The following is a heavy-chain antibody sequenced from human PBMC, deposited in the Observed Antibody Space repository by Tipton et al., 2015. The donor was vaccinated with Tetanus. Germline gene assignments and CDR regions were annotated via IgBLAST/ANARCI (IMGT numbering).Heavy chain of an antibody. CDR2: LYYSGTT. J-gene: IGHJ3*02. D-gene: IGHD7-27*01. CDR1: GGSISTTSDY. V-gene: IGHV4-39*01. CDR3: ARHSLKLGMWAFDI. Sequence: TLSLTCTVSGGSISTTSDYWGWIRQPPGKGLEWIGSLYYSGTTYYNPSLKSRVTISADTSKNHFSLRLGSVTAADTAVYYCARHSLKLGMWAFDIWGRGTLVTVSS.